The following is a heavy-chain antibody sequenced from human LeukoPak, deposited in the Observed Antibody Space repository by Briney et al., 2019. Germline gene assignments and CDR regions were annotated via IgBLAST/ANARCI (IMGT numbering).Heavy chain of an antibody. Sequence: GGSLRLSCAASGFTFDDYAMHWVRQASGKGLEWVSLISWDGGSTYYADSVKGRFTISRDNSKNSLYLQMNSLRTEDTALYYCAKDVSGSWYYFDYWGQGTLVTVSS. V-gene: IGHV3-43*01. CDR1: GFTFDDYA. CDR2: ISWDGGST. J-gene: IGHJ4*02. D-gene: IGHD1-26*01. CDR3: AKDVSGSWYYFDY.